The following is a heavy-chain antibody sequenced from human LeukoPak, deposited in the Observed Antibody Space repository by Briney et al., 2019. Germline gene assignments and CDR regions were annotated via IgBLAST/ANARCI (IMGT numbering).Heavy chain of an antibody. CDR3: AKGAGYCSGGSCKIDY. D-gene: IGHD2-15*01. J-gene: IGHJ4*02. V-gene: IGHV3-23*01. Sequence: GGSLRLSCAASGVTFYSYGMSWVRQAPGKGLEWVSAISGSGGSTYYADSVKGRFTISRDNSKNTLYLQMNSLRAEDTAVYYCAKGAGYCSGGSCKIDYWGQGTLVTVSS. CDR2: ISGSGGST. CDR1: GVTFYSYG.